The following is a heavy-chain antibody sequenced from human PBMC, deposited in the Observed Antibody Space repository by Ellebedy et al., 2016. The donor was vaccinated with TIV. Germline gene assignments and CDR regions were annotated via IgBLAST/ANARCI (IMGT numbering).Heavy chain of an antibody. J-gene: IGHJ6*02. CDR1: GGTFSSYA. CDR2: IIPIFGTA. V-gene: IGHV1-69*13. CDR3: ASDHLAEWGVGELWGYYGMDV. D-gene: IGHD3-10*01. Sequence: ASVKVSCKASGGTFSSYAISWVRQAPGQGLEWMGGIIPIFGTANYAQKFQGRVTITADESTSTAYMELSSLRSEDTAVYYCASDHLAEWGVGELWGYYGMDVWGQGTTVTVSS.